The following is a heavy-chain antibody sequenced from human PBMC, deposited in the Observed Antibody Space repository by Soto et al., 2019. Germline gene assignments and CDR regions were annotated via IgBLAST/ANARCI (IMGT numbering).Heavy chain of an antibody. V-gene: IGHV3-48*01. D-gene: IGHD2-2*01. J-gene: IGHJ4*02. CDR1: GFTFSAYS. CDR2: IAGGGVPT. Sequence: EVQLVESGGGLVRSGESLRLSCVASGFTFSAYSMNWVRQTPGGGLEWIAHIAGGGVPTYYAASVKGRFTISRDKGKNALYLQMNTLKGEDSGIYYCTRAASYAFSYWGQGALVTVSS. CDR3: TRAASYAFSY.